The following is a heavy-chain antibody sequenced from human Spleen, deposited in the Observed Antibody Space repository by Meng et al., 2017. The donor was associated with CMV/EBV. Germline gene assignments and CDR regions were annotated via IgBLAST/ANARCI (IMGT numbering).Heavy chain of an antibody. CDR2: ISDYNGNR. V-gene: IGHV1-18*01. CDR3: ARDSSGSYPMDYYFDY. D-gene: IGHD1-26*01. Sequence: ASVKVSCKASNYSFTSFAISWVRQAPGQGLEWMGWISDYNGNRRYVDKFQGRVTLTTDTSTSTAYMELRSLRSDDTAVYYCARDSSGSYPMDYYFDYWGQGTLVTVSS. J-gene: IGHJ4*02. CDR1: NYSFTSFA.